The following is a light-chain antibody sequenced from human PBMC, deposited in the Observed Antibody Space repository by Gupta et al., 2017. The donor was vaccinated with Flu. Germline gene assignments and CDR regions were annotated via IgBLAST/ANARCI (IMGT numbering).Light chain of an antibody. CDR1: QGLVYSDGNTY. V-gene: IGKV2-30*01. Sequence: DVVMTQSPLSLPVTLGQPASISCRSSQGLVYSDGNTYLHWFQQRPGQSPRRLIYQVSYRDSGVPDRFSGSGSGTDFTLKIIRVEVEDLGIYFCMQCSQWPRAFGQGTTVEIK. J-gene: IGKJ1*01. CDR3: MQCSQWPRA. CDR2: QVS.